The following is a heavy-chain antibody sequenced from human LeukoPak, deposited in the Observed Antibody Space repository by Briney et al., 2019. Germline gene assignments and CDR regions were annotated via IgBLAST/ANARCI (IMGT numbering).Heavy chain of an antibody. CDR2: ISWNSGSI. D-gene: IGHD6-19*01. CDR1: GFTFDDYA. CDR3: AKGWSSGWYVED. V-gene: IGHV3-9*01. J-gene: IGHJ4*02. Sequence: GGSLRLSCAASGFTFDDYAMHWVRQAPGKGLEWGSGISWNSGSIGYADSVKGRFTISRDNAKNSLYLQMNSLRAEDTALYYCAKGWSSGWYVEDWGQGTLVTVSS.